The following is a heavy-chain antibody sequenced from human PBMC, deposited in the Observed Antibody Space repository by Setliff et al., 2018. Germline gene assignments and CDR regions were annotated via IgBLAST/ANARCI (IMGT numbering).Heavy chain of an antibody. J-gene: IGHJ4*02. V-gene: IGHV4-59*01. CDR3: ARYRNYFDSSGQTQYYFDY. D-gene: IGHD3-22*01. CDR1: GDSIIPYY. Sequence: PSETLSLTCSVSGDSIIPYYWTWIRQPPGKGLEWIGFIYYSGATTYNPSLKSRVTISVDTSKNQFSLNLNSVTAADTAVYYCARYRNYFDSSGQTQYYFDYWGQGTLVTVSS. CDR2: IYYSGAT.